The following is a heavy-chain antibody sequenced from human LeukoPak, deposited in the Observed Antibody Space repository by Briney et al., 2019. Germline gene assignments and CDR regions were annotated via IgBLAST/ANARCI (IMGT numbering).Heavy chain of an antibody. CDR1: GGTFSSYA. V-gene: IGHV1-69*05. Sequence: SVKVSCKASGGTFSSYAISWVRQAPGQGLEWMGGIIPIFGTANYAQKFQGRVTITTDESTSTAYMELSSLRSEDTAVYYCARTSEGTMIGAYAFDIWGQGTMVTVSS. D-gene: IGHD3-22*01. J-gene: IGHJ3*02. CDR3: ARTSEGTMIGAYAFDI. CDR2: IIPIFGTA.